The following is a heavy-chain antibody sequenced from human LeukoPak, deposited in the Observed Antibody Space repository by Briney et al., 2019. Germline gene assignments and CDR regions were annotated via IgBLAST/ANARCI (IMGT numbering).Heavy chain of an antibody. Sequence: GASVKVSCKASGYTFITYGIDWVRQAPGQGLEWMGWISAYNGDTKYALSLQGRLTMTTDTSTRTAYMELGSLGSDDTAVYYCAREGGFGYDFTGFGYWGQGTLVTVSS. D-gene: IGHD5-12*01. J-gene: IGHJ4*02. CDR2: ISAYNGDT. CDR1: GYTFITYG. CDR3: AREGGFGYDFTGFGY. V-gene: IGHV1-18*01.